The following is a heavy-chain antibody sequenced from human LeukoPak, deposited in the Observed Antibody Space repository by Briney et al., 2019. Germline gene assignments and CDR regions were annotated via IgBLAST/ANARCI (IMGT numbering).Heavy chain of an antibody. CDR2: IYYSGST. V-gene: IGHV4-39*07. CDR1: SDSISSSSYY. Sequence: SETLSLICTVSSDSISSSSYYWGWIRQPPGKGLEWIGTIYYSGSTYYNPSLKSRVTISVDTSKNQFSLKLSSVTAADTAVYYCARVPTVTLFDYWGQGTLVTVSS. CDR3: ARVPTVTLFDY. J-gene: IGHJ4*02. D-gene: IGHD4-17*01.